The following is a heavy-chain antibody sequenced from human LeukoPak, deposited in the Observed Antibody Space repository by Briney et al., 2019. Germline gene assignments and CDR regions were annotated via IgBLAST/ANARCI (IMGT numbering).Heavy chain of an antibody. J-gene: IGHJ5*02. CDR1: GFIFDDYA. D-gene: IGHD2-15*01. V-gene: IGHV3-9*01. Sequence: PGRSLRLSCTASGFIFDDYAMHWVRQAPGKGLEWVSGISWRSGSIADSVEGRFTVSRDNAKNSLYLQMNNLRPEDTAFYYCARGVGGFFSTYNWFDPWGQGTLVTVSS. CDR2: ISWRSGSI. CDR3: ARGVGGFFSTYNWFDP.